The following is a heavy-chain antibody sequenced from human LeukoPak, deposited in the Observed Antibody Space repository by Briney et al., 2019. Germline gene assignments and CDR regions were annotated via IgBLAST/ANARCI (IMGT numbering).Heavy chain of an antibody. CDR2: ISGSGGST. CDR1: GFTFSSYG. CDR3: AGFSGWYYYYYMDV. V-gene: IGHV3-23*01. Sequence: GGSLRLSCAASGFTFSSYGMSWVRQAPGKGLEWVSAISGSGGSTYYADSVKGRFTISRDNSKNTLYLQMNSLRAEDTAVYYCAGFSGWYYYYYMDVWGKGTTVTISS. J-gene: IGHJ6*03. D-gene: IGHD6-19*01.